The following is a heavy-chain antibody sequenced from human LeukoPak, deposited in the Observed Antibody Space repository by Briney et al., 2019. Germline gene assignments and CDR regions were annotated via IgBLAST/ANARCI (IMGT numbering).Heavy chain of an antibody. V-gene: IGHV4-59*01. J-gene: IGHJ4*02. CDR3: ASTNTYYDYVWGSYRFSFDY. D-gene: IGHD3-16*02. Sequence: PSETLSLTCTVSGGSISSYYWSWIRQPPGKGLEWIGYIYYSGSTNYNPSLKSRVTISVDTSKNQFSLELSSVTAADTAVYYCASTNTYYDYVWGSYRFSFDYWGQGTLVTVSS. CDR1: GGSISSYY. CDR2: IYYSGST.